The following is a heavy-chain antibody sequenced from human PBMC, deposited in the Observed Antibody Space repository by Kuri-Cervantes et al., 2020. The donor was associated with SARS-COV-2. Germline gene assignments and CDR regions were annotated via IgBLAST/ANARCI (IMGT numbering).Heavy chain of an antibody. CDR1: GFTFSSYS. D-gene: IGHD3-22*01. J-gene: IGHJ3*02. Sequence: LTCAASGFTFSSYSMNWVRQAPGKGLEWVSYISSSSSTIYYADSVKGRFTISRDNAKNSLYLQMNSLRDEDTAVYYCARETLGPYYYDSSGYQNDAFDIWGQGTMVTVSS. V-gene: IGHV3-48*02. CDR2: ISSSSSTI. CDR3: ARETLGPYYYDSSGYQNDAFDI.